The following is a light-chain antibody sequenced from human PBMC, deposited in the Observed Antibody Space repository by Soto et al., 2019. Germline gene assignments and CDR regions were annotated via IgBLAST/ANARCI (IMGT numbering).Light chain of an antibody. CDR1: QTISINY. Sequence: EIGLTQSPATLSGSPGERATLSCRASQTISINYLAWYQQKPGQAPSLLIYGTSSRATGIPDRFSGSGSGTDFTLTISRLEPEDSAIYYCQQYVSWTFGQGTKVEIK. CDR3: QQYVSWT. CDR2: GTS. V-gene: IGKV3-20*01. J-gene: IGKJ1*01.